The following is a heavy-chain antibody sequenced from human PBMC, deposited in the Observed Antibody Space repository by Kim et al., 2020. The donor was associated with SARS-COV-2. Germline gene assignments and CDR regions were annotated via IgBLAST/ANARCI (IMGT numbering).Heavy chain of an antibody. CDR1: GFTFGDYA. CDR3: AKVGGPGGYSYEYYFDY. D-gene: IGHD5-18*01. V-gene: IGHV3-9*01. CDR2: ISWNSGSI. Sequence: GGSLRFSCAASGFTFGDYAMHWVRQAPGKGLEWVSGISWNSGSIGYADSVKGRFTISRDNAKNSLYLQMNSLRAEETALYYCAKVGGPGGYSYEYYFDYWGQGTLVTVSS. J-gene: IGHJ4*02.